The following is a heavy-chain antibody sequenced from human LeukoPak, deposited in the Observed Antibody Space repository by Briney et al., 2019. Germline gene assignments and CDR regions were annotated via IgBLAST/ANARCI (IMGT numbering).Heavy chain of an antibody. J-gene: IGHJ4*02. Sequence: ASVKVSCKAFGYTFTSNYMHWVRQAPGQGLEWMGIINPSGGSTSYAQKFQGRVTMTRDMSTSTVYMELSSLRSEDTAVYYCARVILTGYSYHFDYWGQGTLVTVSS. CDR3: ARVILTGYSYHFDY. CDR1: GYTFTSNY. D-gene: IGHD3-9*01. CDR2: INPSGGST. V-gene: IGHV1-46*01.